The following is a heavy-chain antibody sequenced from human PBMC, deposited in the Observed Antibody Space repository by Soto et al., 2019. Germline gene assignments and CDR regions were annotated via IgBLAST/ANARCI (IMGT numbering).Heavy chain of an antibody. CDR2: IIPIFGTA. J-gene: IGHJ4*02. CDR1: GGTFSSYA. V-gene: IGHV1-69*13. Sequence: GASVKVSCKASGGTFSSYAISWVRQAPGQGLEWMGGIIPIFGTANYAQKFQGRVTITADESTSTAYMELSSLRSEDTAVYYCARDEPGYYYDSSGGSCYFLPGIDYWGQGTLVTVSS. CDR3: ARDEPGYYYDSSGGSCYFLPGIDY. D-gene: IGHD3-22*01.